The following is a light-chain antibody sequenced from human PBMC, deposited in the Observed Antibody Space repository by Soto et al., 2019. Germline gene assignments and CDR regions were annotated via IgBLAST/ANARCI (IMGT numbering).Light chain of an antibody. V-gene: IGLV2-14*01. CDR2: DVS. Sequence: QSALTQPASVSGSPGQAITISCTGTSSDVGGYNYVSWYQQHPGKAPKLMIYDVSNRPSGVSNRFSGSKSGNTAALTISGLQDEDEADYSCSSYTSSSTLMVFGGGTKLTVL. CDR3: SSYTSSSTLMV. CDR1: SSDVGGYNY. J-gene: IGLJ2*01.